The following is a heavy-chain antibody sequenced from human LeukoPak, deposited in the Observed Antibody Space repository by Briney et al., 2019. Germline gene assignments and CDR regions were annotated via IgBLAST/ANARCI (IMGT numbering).Heavy chain of an antibody. J-gene: IGHJ4*02. CDR2: IDPSDPYT. D-gene: IGHD5-12*01. V-gene: IGHV5-10-1*01. CDR1: GYSFPSYW. CDR3: ARSYSGYDYLDY. Sequence: GESLKISCKGSGYSFPSYWITWVRQMPRKGLEWIGRIDPSDPYTNYSPSFQGHVTISADKSISTAYLQWSSLKASDTAMYYCARSYSGYDYLDYWGQGTLVTVSS.